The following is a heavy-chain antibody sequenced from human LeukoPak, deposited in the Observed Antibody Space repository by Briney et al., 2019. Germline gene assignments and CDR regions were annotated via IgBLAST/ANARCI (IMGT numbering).Heavy chain of an antibody. CDR1: GYTSTSYG. J-gene: IGHJ3*02. D-gene: IGHD6-19*01. CDR2: ISAYNGYT. V-gene: IGHV1-18*01. Sequence: ASVKVSCKASGYTSTSYGISWVRQAPGQGLEWMGWISAYNGYTNYAQKLQGRVTITTDTSTSTAYMELRSLRSDDTAVYYCARAGWYELPRYAFDIWGQGTMVTVSS. CDR3: ARAGWYELPRYAFDI.